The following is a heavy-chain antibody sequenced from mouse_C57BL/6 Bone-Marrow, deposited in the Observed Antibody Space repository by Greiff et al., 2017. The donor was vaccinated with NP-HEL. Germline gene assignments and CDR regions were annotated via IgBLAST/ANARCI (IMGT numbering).Heavy chain of an antibody. CDR2: IWTGGGT. CDR1: GFSLTSYA. J-gene: IGHJ2*01. D-gene: IGHD4-1*01. V-gene: IGHV2-9-1*01. CDR3: ARNSANWDILDY. Sequence: VKVVESGPGLVAPSQSLSITCTVSGFSLTSYAISWVRQPPGQGLEWLGVIWTGGGTNYNSALNSRLSISKDNSKSQVFLKLNSLQTDDTARYYCARNSANWDILDYWGQGTTLTVSS.